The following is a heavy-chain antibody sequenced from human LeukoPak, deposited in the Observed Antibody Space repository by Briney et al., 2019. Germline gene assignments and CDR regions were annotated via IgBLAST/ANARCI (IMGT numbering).Heavy chain of an antibody. Sequence: SVKVSCKASGGTCSSYAISWVRQAPGQGLEWMGGIIPIFGTANYAQKFQGRVTITADESTSTAYMELSSLRSEDTAVYYCARLGYCSSTSCSRYYYYMDVWGKGTTVTVSS. V-gene: IGHV1-69*13. D-gene: IGHD2-2*01. CDR1: GGTCSSYA. CDR2: IIPIFGTA. J-gene: IGHJ6*03. CDR3: ARLGYCSSTSCSRYYYYMDV.